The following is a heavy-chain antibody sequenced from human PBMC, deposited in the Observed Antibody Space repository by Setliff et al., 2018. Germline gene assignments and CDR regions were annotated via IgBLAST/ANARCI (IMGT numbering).Heavy chain of an antibody. Sequence: GGSLRLSCAASGFSFGGHDMHWVRQAPGKGLEWVGRVRSKRNSYAAEYGAPVTGRFTVSKDDSKNTAYLQMNNLETEDTAVYYCTSVIRDGHNLGFGYWGQGPLVTVSS. J-gene: IGHJ4*02. CDR1: GFSFGGHD. CDR2: VRSKRNSYAA. CDR3: TSVIRDGHNLGFGY. V-gene: IGHV3-73*01. D-gene: IGHD2-21*01.